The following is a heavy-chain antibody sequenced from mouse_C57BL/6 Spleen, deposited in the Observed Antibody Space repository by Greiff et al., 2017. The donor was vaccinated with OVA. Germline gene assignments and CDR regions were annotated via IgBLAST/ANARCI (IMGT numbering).Heavy chain of an antibody. J-gene: IGHJ3*01. CDR2: INPNNGGT. D-gene: IGHD2-3*01. CDR1: GYTFTDYN. CDR3: AREDDGYTAWFAY. Sequence: EVQLLQSGPELVKPGASVKISCKASGYTFTDYNMDWVKQSHGKSLEWIGDINPNNGGTIYNQKFKGKATLTVDQSSSTAYMELSSLTSEDTAVDDCAREDDGYTAWFAYWGQGTLVTVSA. V-gene: IGHV1-18*01.